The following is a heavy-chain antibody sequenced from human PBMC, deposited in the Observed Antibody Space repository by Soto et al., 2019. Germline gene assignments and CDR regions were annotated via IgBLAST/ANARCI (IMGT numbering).Heavy chain of an antibody. Sequence: GGSLRLSCAASGFTFSSYAMHWVRQAPGKGLEWVAVISYDGSNKYYADSVKGRFTISRDNSKNTLYLQMNSLRAEDTAVYYCATEVLGIIYYYGSGSYFDYWGQGTLVTVSS. D-gene: IGHD3-10*01. CDR2: ISYDGSNK. V-gene: IGHV3-30-3*01. CDR3: ATEVLGIIYYYGSGSYFDY. CDR1: GFTFSSYA. J-gene: IGHJ4*02.